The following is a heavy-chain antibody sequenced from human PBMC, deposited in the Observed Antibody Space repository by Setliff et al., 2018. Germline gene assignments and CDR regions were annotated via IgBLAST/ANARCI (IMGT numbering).Heavy chain of an antibody. CDR2: ISYDKRNE. V-gene: IGHV3-30*04. CDR1: GFNFGAYA. Sequence: HPGGSLRLSCAASGFNFGAYAMHWVRQAPGKGLEWVAVISYDKRNEYYADSVKGRFTISRDNSRNTLYLQMNSLRGEDTAVYFCARDPIGPFLCNMDGWGKGTTVTVSS. CDR3: ARDPIGPFLCNMDG. J-gene: IGHJ6*03. D-gene: IGHD3-16*01.